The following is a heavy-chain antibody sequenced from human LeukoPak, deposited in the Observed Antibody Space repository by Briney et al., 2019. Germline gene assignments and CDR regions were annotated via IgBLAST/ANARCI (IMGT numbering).Heavy chain of an antibody. D-gene: IGHD1-26*01. Sequence: GGSLRLSCAASGFTFSDHYMDWVRQAPGKGLEWVGRSGNKVNSYSTEYAASVKGRFTISRDDSRNSLYLQMNSLKTEDTAVYYCLSGSYVAYWGQGTLVTVSS. CDR1: GFTFSDHY. J-gene: IGHJ4*02. CDR2: SGNKVNSYST. CDR3: LSGSYVAY. V-gene: IGHV3-72*01.